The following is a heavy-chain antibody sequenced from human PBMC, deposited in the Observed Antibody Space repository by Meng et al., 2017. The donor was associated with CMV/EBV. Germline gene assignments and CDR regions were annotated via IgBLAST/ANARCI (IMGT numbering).Heavy chain of an antibody. CDR3: ARERANYYDSSGYYGY. V-gene: IGHV3-74*01. CDR2: LNSDGRST. D-gene: IGHD3-22*01. J-gene: IGHJ4*02. Sequence: GFTFSNSWLHSVLHAPGKGLVWVSRLNSDGRSTSYADSVQGRFTISRDNAKNTLYLHMNSLRAEDTAVYYCARERANYYDSSGYYGYWGQGTLVTVSS. CDR1: GFTFSNSW.